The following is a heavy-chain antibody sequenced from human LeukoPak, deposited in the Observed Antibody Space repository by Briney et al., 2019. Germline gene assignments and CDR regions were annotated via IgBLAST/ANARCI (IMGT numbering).Heavy chain of an antibody. D-gene: IGHD6-19*01. Sequence: ASVKVSCKASGYTFTGYAMHWVRQAPGQRLEWMGWINAGNGNTKYSQKFQGRVTITRDTSASTAYMELSSLRSEDTAVYYCARDRRGVAGKDAFDIWGQGTMVTVSS. J-gene: IGHJ3*02. CDR2: INAGNGNT. V-gene: IGHV1-3*01. CDR3: ARDRRGVAGKDAFDI. CDR1: GYTFTGYA.